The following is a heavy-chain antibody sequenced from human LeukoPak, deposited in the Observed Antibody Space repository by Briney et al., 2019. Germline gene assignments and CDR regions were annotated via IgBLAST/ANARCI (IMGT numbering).Heavy chain of an antibody. CDR2: IYSSGT. CDR3: ASMEGRFGLDY. J-gene: IGHJ4*02. D-gene: IGHD3-10*01. V-gene: IGHV3-53*01. CDR1: GFTVSSNY. Sequence: PGESLKISCAASGFTVSSNYMTWVRQAPGRGLEWVSVIYSSGTYYADSVRGRFTISRDNSKNTLYLQMNSLRAEDTAVYYCASMEGRFGLDYWGQGTLVTVSS.